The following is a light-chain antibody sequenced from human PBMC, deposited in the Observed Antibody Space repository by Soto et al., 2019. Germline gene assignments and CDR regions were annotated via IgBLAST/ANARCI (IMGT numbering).Light chain of an antibody. CDR1: QSVSTK. V-gene: IGKV3-15*01. Sequence: EIVMAQSPATLSVSPGERATLSCRASQSVSTKVAWYQQRPGQAPRLLIYGASTRATGITDRFSGSGSGTEFTLTISSLQSEDSAVYYCQQYNAWPPITFGQGTKVEI. CDR2: GAS. J-gene: IGKJ1*01. CDR3: QQYNAWPPIT.